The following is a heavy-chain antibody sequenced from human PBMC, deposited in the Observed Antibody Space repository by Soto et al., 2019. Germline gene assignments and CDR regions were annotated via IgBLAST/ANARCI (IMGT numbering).Heavy chain of an antibody. CDR3: ARARDCSGGSCYSADYYYGMDV. CDR2: INPNSGGT. D-gene: IGHD2-15*01. CDR1: RYTFTGYY. J-gene: IGHJ6*02. Sequence: ASVKVSCKASRYTFTGYYMHWVRQAPGQGLEWMGWINPNSGGTNYAQKFQCRVTMTRDTSISTAYMELSRLRSDDTAVYYCARARDCSGGSCYSADYYYGMDVWGQGTTVTVSS. V-gene: IGHV1-2*02.